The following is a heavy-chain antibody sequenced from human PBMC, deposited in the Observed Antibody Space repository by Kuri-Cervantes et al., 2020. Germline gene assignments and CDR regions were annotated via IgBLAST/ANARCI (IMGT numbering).Heavy chain of an antibody. CDR1: GGSFSGYY. CDR2: INHSGST. CDR3: ARAPFMTNWFDP. V-gene: IGHV4-34*01. D-gene: IGHD2-21*02. Sequence: SETLSLTCAVYGGSFSGYYWSWVRQPPGKGLEWIGDINHSGSTNYNPSLKSRVTISVDTSKNQFSLKLSSVTAADTAVHYCARAPFMTNWFDPWGQGTLVTVSS. J-gene: IGHJ5*02.